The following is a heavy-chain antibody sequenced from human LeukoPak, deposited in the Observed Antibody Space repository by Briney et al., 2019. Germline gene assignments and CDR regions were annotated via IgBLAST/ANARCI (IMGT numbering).Heavy chain of an antibody. J-gene: IGHJ4*02. CDR3: ARAGFGGYQLPYFDY. V-gene: IGHV4-34*01. Sequence: KTSETLSLTCAVYGGSSSGYYWSWIRQPPGKGLEWIGEINHSGSTNYNPSLKSRVTISVDTSKNQFSLKLSSVTAADTAVYYCARAGFGGYQLPYFDYWGQGTLVTVSS. D-gene: IGHD2-2*01. CDR2: INHSGST. CDR1: GGSSSGYY.